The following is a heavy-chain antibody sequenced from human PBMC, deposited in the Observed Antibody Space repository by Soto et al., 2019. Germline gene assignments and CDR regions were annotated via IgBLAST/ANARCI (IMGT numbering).Heavy chain of an antibody. D-gene: IGHD2-15*01. CDR1: GFTFSSYG. J-gene: IGHJ5*02. Sequence: GGSLRLSCAASGFTFSSYGMHWVRQAPGKGLEWVAVIWYDGSNKYYADSVKGRFTISRDNSKNTLYLQMNSLRAEDTAVYYCARDGCRGGSCLHQYNWFDPWGKETLVTFPS. V-gene: IGHV3-33*01. CDR2: IWYDGSNK. CDR3: ARDGCRGGSCLHQYNWFDP.